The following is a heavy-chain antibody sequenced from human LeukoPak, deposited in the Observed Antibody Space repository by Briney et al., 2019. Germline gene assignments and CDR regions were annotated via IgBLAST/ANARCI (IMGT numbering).Heavy chain of an antibody. CDR1: GFTFDDYA. D-gene: IGHD6-25*01. CDR3: AQDRGGRDRGPFDI. CDR2: ISWNSGSI. V-gene: IGHV3-9*01. Sequence: GGSLRLSCAASGFTFDDYAMHWVRQAPGKGLEWVSGISWNSGSIGYADSVKGRFTICRDNAKNSLYLQMNSLRAEDTALYYCAQDRGGRDRGPFDIWGQGTMVTVSS. J-gene: IGHJ3*02.